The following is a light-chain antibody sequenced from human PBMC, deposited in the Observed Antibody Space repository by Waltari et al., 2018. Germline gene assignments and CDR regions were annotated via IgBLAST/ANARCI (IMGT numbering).Light chain of an antibody. V-gene: IGKV4-1*01. Sequence: DIVMTQAPDALAVSLGERATINRKSSQNVVISSNNKKYLAWYQQKRGQSPRLLIYWASTRASEVPDRFGGSGSGTDFTLTISSLQAEDVAVYYGQQYHSARRTFGQGTKVEIK. CDR1: QNVVISSNNKKY. CDR2: WAS. CDR3: QQYHSARRT. J-gene: IGKJ1*01.